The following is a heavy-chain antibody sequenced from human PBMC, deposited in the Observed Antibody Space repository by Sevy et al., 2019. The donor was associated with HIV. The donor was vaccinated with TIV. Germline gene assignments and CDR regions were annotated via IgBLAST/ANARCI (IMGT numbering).Heavy chain of an antibody. J-gene: IGHJ4*02. Sequence: ASVKVSCKAPGGSFSNFAYIWVRQAPGQGLEWMGMIIPIFGAPNYAQKFQDRVTITADESTNTAYMGLGSLISDDTAVYYCARGYYYGSGSYYPPDYWGQGTLVTVSS. CDR3: ARGYYYGSGSYYPPDY. D-gene: IGHD3-10*01. CDR2: IIPIFGAP. V-gene: IGHV1-69*13. CDR1: GGSFSNFA.